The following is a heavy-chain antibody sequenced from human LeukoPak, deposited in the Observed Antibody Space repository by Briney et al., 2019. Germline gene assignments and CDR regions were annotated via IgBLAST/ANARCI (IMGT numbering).Heavy chain of an antibody. CDR3: ARHLSGWHADY. CDR1: VGSTRSSSYY. Sequence: SETLSHTRSVSVGSTRSSSYYSGSVRQPPRNWMEWIGSIYYSGNNYNNPSLKSRVTISVDTSKNQLSLKLTSVTAADTAVYYCARHLSGWHADYWGQGTLVTVSS. D-gene: IGHD6-19*01. CDR2: IYYSGNN. J-gene: IGHJ4*02. V-gene: IGHV4-39*01.